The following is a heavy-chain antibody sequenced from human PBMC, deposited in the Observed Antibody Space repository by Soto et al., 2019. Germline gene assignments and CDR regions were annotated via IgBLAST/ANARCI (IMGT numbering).Heavy chain of an antibody. CDR3: TTDGGGSYPHIS. D-gene: IGHD3-16*01. CDR2: NKSKTDGGTT. J-gene: IGHJ4*02. Sequence: GGSLRLSCAASGFTFSNAWMNWVRQAPGKGLEWVGRNKSKTDGGTTDYAAPVKGRFTISRDDSKNTLYLQMNSLKTEDTAVYYCTTDGGGSYPHISWGQGTLVTVSS. CDR1: GFTFSNAW. V-gene: IGHV3-15*07.